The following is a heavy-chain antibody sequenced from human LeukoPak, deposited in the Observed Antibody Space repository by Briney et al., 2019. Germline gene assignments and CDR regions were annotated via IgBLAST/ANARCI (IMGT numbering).Heavy chain of an antibody. J-gene: IGHJ4*02. CDR1: GFTFSSYG. CDR3: ARVTGYVIEGNFDY. Sequence: NTGGSLRLSCAASGFTFSSYGMHWIRQPPGKGLEWIGYIYYSGSTNYNPSLKSRVTISVDTSKNQFSLKLRSVTAADTAVYYCARVTGYVIEGNFDYWGQGTLVTVSS. CDR2: IYYSGST. V-gene: IGHV4-59*01. D-gene: IGHD2-15*01.